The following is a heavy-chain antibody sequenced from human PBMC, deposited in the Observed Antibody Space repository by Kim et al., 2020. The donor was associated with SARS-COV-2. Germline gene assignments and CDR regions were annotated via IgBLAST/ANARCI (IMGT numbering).Heavy chain of an antibody. CDR3: TTAQN. J-gene: IGHJ4*02. CDR2: IKSKPDGGTT. CDR1: GFSFSYAW. V-gene: IGHV3-15*01. Sequence: GGSLRLSCAASGFSFSYAWMSWVRQAPGKGPEWVGRIKSKPDGGTTDYAAPVKGRFTISRDDSKNTLYLQVNSLKTDDSGVYYCTTAQNWGQGTLVTVSP.